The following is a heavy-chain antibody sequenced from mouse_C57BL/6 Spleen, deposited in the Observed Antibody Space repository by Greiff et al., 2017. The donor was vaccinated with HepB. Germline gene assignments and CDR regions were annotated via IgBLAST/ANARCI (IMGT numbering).Heavy chain of an antibody. CDR1: GYTFTSYW. Sequence: VQLQQPGAELVKPGASVKMSCKASGYTFTSYWITWVKQRPGQGLEWIGDIYPGSGSTNYNEKFKSKATLTVDTSSSTAYMQLSSLTSEDSAVYYCARGRYYGSSPAWFAYWGQGTLVTVSA. CDR2: IYPGSGST. CDR3: ARGRYYGSSPAWFAY. J-gene: IGHJ3*01. V-gene: IGHV1-55*01. D-gene: IGHD1-1*01.